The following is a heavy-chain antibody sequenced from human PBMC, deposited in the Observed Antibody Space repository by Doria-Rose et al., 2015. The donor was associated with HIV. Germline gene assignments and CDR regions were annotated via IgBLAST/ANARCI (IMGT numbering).Heavy chain of an antibody. V-gene: IGHV2-26*01. Sequence: QITLKESGPGLVKPTETLTLTCTVSGVSLSSPGMGVSWIRQPPGMALEWLANIFSDDERSYKTSLKSRLAISRGTSKSQVVHTMTDMDPVDTATYYCARIKSSRWYHKYYFDFWGQGTLVIVSA. D-gene: IGHD6-13*01. CDR1: GVSLSSPGMG. J-gene: IGHJ4*02. CDR3: ARIKSSRWYHKYYFDF. CDR2: IFSDDER.